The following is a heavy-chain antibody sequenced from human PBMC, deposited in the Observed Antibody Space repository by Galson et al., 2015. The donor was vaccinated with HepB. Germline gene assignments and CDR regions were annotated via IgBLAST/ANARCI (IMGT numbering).Heavy chain of an antibody. D-gene: IGHD5-24*01. Sequence: PALVKPTQTLTLTCTFSGFSLSTSGVGVGWIRQPPGKALEWLALFYWDDDKRYSPSLKSRLTITKDTSKNQVVLTMTNMDPVDTATYYCAHRRRDGYNPGYFDYWGQGTLVTVSS. J-gene: IGHJ4*02. CDR1: GFSLSTSGVG. V-gene: IGHV2-5*02. CDR2: FYWDDDK. CDR3: AHRRRDGYNPGYFDY.